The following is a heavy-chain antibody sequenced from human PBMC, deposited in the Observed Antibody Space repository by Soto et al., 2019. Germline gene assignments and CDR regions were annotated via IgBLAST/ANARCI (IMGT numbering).Heavy chain of an antibody. Sequence: PGGSLRLSCTASGFTFSHYNMNWVRQTPGKGLEWVSYIGAGSSPTYYADSVKGRFTISRDNAQNSLFLQMNSLRDEDTAVYYCVSDNRLRFFDWPQFDPWGQGTLVTVSS. V-gene: IGHV3-48*02. D-gene: IGHD3-9*01. CDR1: GFTFSHYN. CDR3: VSDNRLRFFDWPQFDP. CDR2: IGAGSSPT. J-gene: IGHJ5*02.